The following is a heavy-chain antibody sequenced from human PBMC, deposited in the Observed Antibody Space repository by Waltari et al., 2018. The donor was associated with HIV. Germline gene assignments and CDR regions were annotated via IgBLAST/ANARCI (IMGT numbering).Heavy chain of an antibody. D-gene: IGHD1-26*01. CDR2: IYYTGRA. J-gene: IGHJ2*01. V-gene: IGHV4-39*01. CDR3: ARHALRVGAAYWNFDL. CDR1: GGPVSSSRYF. Sequence: QLQLQESGPGLVKPSETLSLTCAVSGGPVSSSRYFWGWIRQPPGKGLEWVGRIYYTGRAYYNPSLKSRVTISVDTSKNQFSLKVTSVTAADTAVYYCARHALRVGAAYWNFDLWGRGTLVTVSS.